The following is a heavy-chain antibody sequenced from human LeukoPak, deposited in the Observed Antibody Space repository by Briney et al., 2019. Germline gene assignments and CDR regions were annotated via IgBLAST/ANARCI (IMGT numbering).Heavy chain of an antibody. CDR1: GGSFSGYY. Sequence: SETLSLTCAVYGGSFSGYYWSWIRQPPGKGLEWIGEINHSGSTNYNPSLKSRVTISVDTSKNQFSLKLSSVTAADMAVYYCARGYSMQWLVPGYWGQGTLVTVSS. D-gene: IGHD6-19*01. V-gene: IGHV4-34*01. CDR3: ARGYSMQWLVPGY. J-gene: IGHJ4*02. CDR2: INHSGST.